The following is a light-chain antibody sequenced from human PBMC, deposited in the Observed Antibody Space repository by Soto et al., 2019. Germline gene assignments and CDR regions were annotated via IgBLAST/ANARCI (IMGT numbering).Light chain of an antibody. J-gene: IGKJ1*01. CDR1: QSISSW. CDR3: QQYCSYST. CDR2: KAS. V-gene: IGKV1-5*03. Sequence: DIQMTQSPSTLSASVGDRATITCRASQSISSWLAWYQQKPGKAPKLLIYKASSLKSGVPSRFSGSVSGTEFTLTVRRLQPDDFATYYCQQYCSYSTFGQGTKVEIK.